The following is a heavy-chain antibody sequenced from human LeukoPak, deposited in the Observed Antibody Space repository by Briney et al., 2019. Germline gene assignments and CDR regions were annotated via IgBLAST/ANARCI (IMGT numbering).Heavy chain of an antibody. Sequence: GASVKVSCKASGYTFTSYYMHWVRQAPGQGLEWMGIINPSGGSTSYAQKFQDRVAMTRDTSTSTVYMQLSSLRPEDTAVYYCARGLTHYGDYDAYWGQGTLVTVSS. CDR3: ARGLTHYGDYDAY. V-gene: IGHV1-46*01. J-gene: IGHJ4*02. CDR1: GYTFTSYY. CDR2: INPSGGST. D-gene: IGHD4-17*01.